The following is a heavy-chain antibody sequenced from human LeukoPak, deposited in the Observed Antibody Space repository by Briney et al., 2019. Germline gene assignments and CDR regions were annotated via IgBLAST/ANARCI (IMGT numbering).Heavy chain of an antibody. CDR3: AKDRSPKLLWFGDMGF. Sequence: GGSLRLSCAASGFTFSSYGMHWVRQAPGKGLAWVAVISYDGSNKYYADSVKGRFTISRDNSKNTLYLQMNSLRAEDTAVYYCAKDRSPKLLWFGDMGFWGQGTLVTVSS. CDR2: ISYDGSNK. D-gene: IGHD3-10*01. V-gene: IGHV3-30*18. CDR1: GFTFSSYG. J-gene: IGHJ4*02.